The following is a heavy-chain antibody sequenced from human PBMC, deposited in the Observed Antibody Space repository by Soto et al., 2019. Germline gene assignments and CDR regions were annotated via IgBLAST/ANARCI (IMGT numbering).Heavy chain of an antibody. J-gene: IGHJ4*02. CDR2: MNTNSGNT. D-gene: IGHD6-6*01. Sequence: GASVKVSCKASGYTFTSYDINWVRQATGQGLEWMGWMNTNSGNTGYAQKYQGRVTMTRNTSISTAYMELSSLRSEDTAVYYCARGFIAARTTGYGYWGQGTLVTVSS. V-gene: IGHV1-8*01. CDR3: ARGFIAARTTGYGY. CDR1: GYTFTSYD.